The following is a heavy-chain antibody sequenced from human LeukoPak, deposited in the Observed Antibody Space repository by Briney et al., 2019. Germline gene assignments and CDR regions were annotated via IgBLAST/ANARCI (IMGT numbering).Heavy chain of an antibody. CDR2: ISGSAITT. J-gene: IGHJ4*02. Sequence: PGGSLRLSCAASGFTFNNYAMTWVRQAPGKGLEWVSAISGSAITTYYADSVKGRFTISRDNSKNTLYLQMNSLRAEDTAIYYCAKSIVGIRYLDYWGQGTPVTVSS. D-gene: IGHD1-26*01. V-gene: IGHV3-23*01. CDR3: AKSIVGIRYLDY. CDR1: GFTFNNYA.